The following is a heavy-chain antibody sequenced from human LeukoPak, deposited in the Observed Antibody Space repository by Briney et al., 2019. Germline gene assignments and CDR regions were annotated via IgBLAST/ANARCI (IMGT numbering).Heavy chain of an antibody. CDR3: ARDMAYYYDSSGYYYDGGFDH. CDR2: ISAYNGNT. V-gene: IGHV1-18*01. CDR1: GYTFTSYG. Sequence: GASVKVSCKASGYTFTSYGISWVRQAPGQGLEWMGWISAYNGNTNYAQKLQGRVTMTTDTSTSTAYMELSSLRSEDTAVYYCARDMAYYYDSSGYYYDGGFDHWGQGTLVTVSS. J-gene: IGHJ4*02. D-gene: IGHD3-22*01.